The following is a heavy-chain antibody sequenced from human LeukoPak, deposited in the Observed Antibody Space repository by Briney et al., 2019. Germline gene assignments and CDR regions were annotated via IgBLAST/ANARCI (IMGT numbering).Heavy chain of an antibody. V-gene: IGHV4-30-2*01. CDR3: ARGNSGSLSLFK. CDR2: IYHSGST. Sequence: PSETLSLTCAVSGGSISSGGYSWSWIRQPPGKGLEWIGYIYHSGSTYYNPSLKGRVTISVDRSKNQFSLKLSSVTAADTAVYYCARGNSGSLSLFKWGQGTLVTVSS. J-gene: IGHJ4*02. CDR1: GGSISSGGYS. D-gene: IGHD1-26*01.